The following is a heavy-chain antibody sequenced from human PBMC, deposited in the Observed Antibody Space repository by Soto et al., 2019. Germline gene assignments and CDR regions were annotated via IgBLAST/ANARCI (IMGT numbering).Heavy chain of an antibody. J-gene: IGHJ6*02. V-gene: IGHV3-11*01. CDR2: ISSSGSTI. D-gene: IGHD1-26*01. CDR1: GFTFSDYY. CDR3: ARDSGSYYYYYGMDV. Sequence: VGSLRLSCAASGFTFSDYYMSWIRQAPGKGLEWVSYISSSGSTIYYADSVKGRFTISRDNAKNSLYLQMNSLRAEDTAVYYCARDSGSYYYYYGMDVWGQGTTVTVSS.